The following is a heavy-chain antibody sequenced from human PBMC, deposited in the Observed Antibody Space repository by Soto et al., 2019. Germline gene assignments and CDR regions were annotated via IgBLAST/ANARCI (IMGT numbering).Heavy chain of an antibody. CDR2: ISTYNGDT. J-gene: IGHJ6*02. D-gene: IGHD1-26*01. CDR1: GYTFTTSG. V-gene: IGHV1-18*01. CDR3: ARQGSWPYYYYGLDV. Sequence: QVQLVQSGPEVKKPGASVKVSCEASGYTFTTSGISWVRQAPGQGLEWMGWISTYNGDTNSAQKFQGRVTMTADTSXSTVYMELMSLKSDDTAVYYCARQGSWPYYYYGLDVWGQGTTVTVSS.